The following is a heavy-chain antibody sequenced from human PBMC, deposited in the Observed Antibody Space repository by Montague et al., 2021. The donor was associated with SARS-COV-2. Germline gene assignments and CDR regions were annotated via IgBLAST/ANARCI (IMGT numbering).Heavy chain of an antibody. CDR3: AREYSSSSGIPYYFDY. CDR2: ISGRGSTI. CDR1: GFTFSSYE. Sequence: SLRLSCAASGFTFSSYEMNWVRQAPGKGLEWVSYISGRGSTIYYADSVKGLFTISRDNVKNSLYLQMNSLRVEDTAVYYCAREYSSSSGIPYYFDYWGQGTLVTVSS. V-gene: IGHV3-48*03. J-gene: IGHJ4*02. D-gene: IGHD6-13*01.